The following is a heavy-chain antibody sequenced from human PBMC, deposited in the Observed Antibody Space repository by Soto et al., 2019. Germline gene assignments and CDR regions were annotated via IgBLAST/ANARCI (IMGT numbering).Heavy chain of an antibody. J-gene: IGHJ6*02. CDR2: IDPSDSYT. CDR3: ASPDRIAAAGTVEDYYYYYGMDV. CDR1: GYSFTSYW. Sequence: GESLKISCKGSGYSFTSYWISWVRQMPGKGLEWMGRIDPSDSYTNYSPSFQGHVTISADKSIGTAYLQWSSLKASDTAMYYCASPDRIAAAGTVEDYYYYYGMDVWGQGTTVTVSS. D-gene: IGHD6-13*01. V-gene: IGHV5-10-1*01.